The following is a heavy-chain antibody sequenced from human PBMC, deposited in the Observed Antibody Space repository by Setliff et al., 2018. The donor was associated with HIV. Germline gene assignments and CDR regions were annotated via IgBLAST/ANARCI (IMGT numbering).Heavy chain of an antibody. D-gene: IGHD3-22*01. CDR1: GFTFSSYA. CDR2: ISSNGGST. CDR3: ARRYYYDDSDFKPFDN. Sequence: GGSLRLSCAASGFTFSSYAMHWVRQAPGKGLEYVSTISSNGGSTYYANFVKGRFTISRDNSKNTLYLQMGRLRAEDTAVYYCARRYYYDDSDFKPFDNWGQGTLVTVSS. J-gene: IGHJ4*02. V-gene: IGHV3-64*01.